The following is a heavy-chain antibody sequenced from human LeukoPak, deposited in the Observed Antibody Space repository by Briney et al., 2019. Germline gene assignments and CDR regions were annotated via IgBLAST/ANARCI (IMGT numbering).Heavy chain of an antibody. CDR2: IYHSGST. J-gene: IGHJ6*04. CDR3: ARDELDYYGSGGGMDV. D-gene: IGHD3-10*01. CDR1: GYSISSGYY. V-gene: IGHV4-38-2*02. Sequence: PSETLSLTCAVSGYSISSGYYWGWIRQPPGKGLEWIGSIYHSGSTYYNPSLKSRVTISVDTSKNQFSLKLSSVTAADTAVYYCARDELDYYGSGGGMDVWGKGTTVTVPS.